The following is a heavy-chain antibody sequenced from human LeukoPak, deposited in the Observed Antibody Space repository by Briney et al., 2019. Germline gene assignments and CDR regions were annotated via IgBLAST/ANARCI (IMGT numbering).Heavy chain of an antibody. CDR1: GFAFSVYA. J-gene: IGHJ5*01. CDR3: AKPISGGLAVTADWFHP. V-gene: IGHV3-23*01. CDR2: INANSGTT. D-gene: IGHD6-19*01. Sequence: PGGSLRLSCTAPGFAFSVYAMSWLRQPPGKGLEWVSTINANSGTTSYAASVRGRFTISRDNSKNTPYLQLNTLRADDTATYYCAKPISGGLAVTADWFHPWGQGTLVVVSS.